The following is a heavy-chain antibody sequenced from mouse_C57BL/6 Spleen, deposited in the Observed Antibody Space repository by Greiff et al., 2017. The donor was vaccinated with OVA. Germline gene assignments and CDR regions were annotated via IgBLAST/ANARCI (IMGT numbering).Heavy chain of an antibody. Sequence: DVQLQESGPGLVKPSQSLSLTCSVTGYSITSGYYWNWIRQFPGNKLEWMGYISYDGSNNYNPSLKNRISITRDTSKNQFFLKLNSVTTEDTATYYCARETYYYGSGNYWGQGTTLTVSS. CDR2: ISYDGSN. J-gene: IGHJ2*01. CDR1: GYSITSGYY. V-gene: IGHV3-6*01. D-gene: IGHD1-1*01. CDR3: ARETYYYGSGNY.